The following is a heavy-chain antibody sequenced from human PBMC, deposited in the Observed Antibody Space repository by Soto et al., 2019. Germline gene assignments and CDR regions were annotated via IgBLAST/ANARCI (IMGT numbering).Heavy chain of an antibody. CDR3: VKSSGGNSDY. CDR1: GGSISSGGYY. J-gene: IGHJ4*02. V-gene: IGHV4-31*03. Sequence: SETLSLTCTVSGGSISSGGYYWSWIRQHPGKGLEWIGYIYYSGSTYYNPSLKSRVTISLDTSKNQFSLKLSSVTAADTAVYYCVKSSGGNSDYWGQGTLVTVSS. CDR2: IYYSGST. D-gene: IGHD2-21*02.